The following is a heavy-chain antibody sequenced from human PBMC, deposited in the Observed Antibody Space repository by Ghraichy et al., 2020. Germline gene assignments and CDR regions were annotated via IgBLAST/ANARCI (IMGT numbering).Heavy chain of an antibody. V-gene: IGHV1-18*01. D-gene: IGHD3-10*01. CDR1: GYTFTTYG. CDR3: ALESGYSGSIVAFDI. Sequence: ASVKVSCKASGYTFTTYGIRWVRQAPGQGLEWMGWISAYNGNTNYAQKLQGRVTMTTDTSTSTAYMELRSLRSDDTAVYYCALESGYSGSIVAFDIWGQGTMVTVSS. J-gene: IGHJ3*02. CDR2: ISAYNGNT.